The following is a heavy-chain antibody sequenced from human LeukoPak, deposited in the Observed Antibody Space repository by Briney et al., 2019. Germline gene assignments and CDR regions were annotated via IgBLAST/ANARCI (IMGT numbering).Heavy chain of an antibody. CDR2: IYHSGST. Sequence: SETLSLTCAVSGYSISSGYYWGWIRQPPGKGLEWIGSIYHSGSTYYNPSLKSRVTISVDTSKNQFSPKLSSVTAADTAVYYCARAGVVAAYYYYYYMDVWGKGTTATVSS. CDR1: GYSISSGYY. D-gene: IGHD2-15*01. CDR3: ARAGVVAAYYYYYYMDV. J-gene: IGHJ6*03. V-gene: IGHV4-38-2*01.